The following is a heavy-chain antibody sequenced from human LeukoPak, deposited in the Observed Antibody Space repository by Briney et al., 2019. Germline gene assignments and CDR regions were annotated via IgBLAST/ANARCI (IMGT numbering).Heavy chain of an antibody. Sequence: ASVKVSCKASGYTFTSYDINWVRQATGQGLEWMGWMNPNSGNTGYAQKFQGRVTMTRNTSISTAYMELSSLRSEDTAVYYCARYRVVSSGWYRAKYYFDYWGQGTLVTVSS. J-gene: IGHJ4*02. CDR3: ARYRVVSSGWYRAKYYFDY. V-gene: IGHV1-8*01. CDR1: GYTFTSYD. D-gene: IGHD6-19*01. CDR2: MNPNSGNT.